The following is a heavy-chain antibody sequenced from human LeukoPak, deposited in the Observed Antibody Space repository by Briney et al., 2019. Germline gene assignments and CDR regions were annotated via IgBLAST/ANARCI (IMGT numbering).Heavy chain of an antibody. D-gene: IGHD2-21*02. J-gene: IGHJ3*02. V-gene: IGHV3-23*01. CDR1: GFTFSSYA. CDR2: ISGSGGST. Sequence: GGSLRLSCAASGFTFSSYAMSWVRQAPGKGLEWVSAISGSGGSTYYADSVKGRFTISRDNSKDTLYLQMNSLRAEDTAVYYCAKAAYCGGDCYSYAFDIWGQGTRVTVSS. CDR3: AKAAYCGGDCYSYAFDI.